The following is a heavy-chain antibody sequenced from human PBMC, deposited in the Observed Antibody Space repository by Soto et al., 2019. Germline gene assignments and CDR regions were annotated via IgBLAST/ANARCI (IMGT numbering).Heavy chain of an antibody. J-gene: IGHJ4*02. Sequence: GGSLRLSCAASGFTFSSYGMHWVRQAPGKGLEWVAVISYDGSNKYYADSVKGRFTISRDNSKNTLYLQMNSLRAEDTAVYYCAKDHLDLDYLLDYWGQGTLVTVSS. CDR1: GFTFSSYG. D-gene: IGHD3-10*01. CDR2: ISYDGSNK. CDR3: AKDHLDLDYLLDY. V-gene: IGHV3-30*18.